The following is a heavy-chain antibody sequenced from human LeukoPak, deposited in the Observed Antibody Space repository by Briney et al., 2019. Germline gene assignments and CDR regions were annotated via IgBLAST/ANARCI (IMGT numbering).Heavy chain of an antibody. CDR3: ARESGFGELSVLFYYYGMDV. V-gene: IGHV3-30*04. J-gene: IGHJ6*02. D-gene: IGHD3-10*01. Sequence: RSGGSLRLSCAASGFTFSSYAMHWVRQAPGEGLEWVAVISYDGSNKYYADSVKGRFTISRDNSKNTLYLQMNSLRAEDTAVYYCARESGFGELSVLFYYYGMDVWGQGTTVTVSS. CDR1: GFTFSSYA. CDR2: ISYDGSNK.